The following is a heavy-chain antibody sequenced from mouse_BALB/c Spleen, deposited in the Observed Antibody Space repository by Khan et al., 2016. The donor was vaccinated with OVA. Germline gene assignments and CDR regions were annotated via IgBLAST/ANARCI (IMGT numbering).Heavy chain of an antibody. CDR3: ANHLTGSLAY. CDR2: MSSGGDYT. D-gene: IGHD4-1*01. CDR1: GFTFSSYS. V-gene: IGHV5-6*01. J-gene: IGHJ3*01. Sequence: EVELVESGGDLVKPGGSLKLSCAASGFTFSSYSMSWVRQIPDKRLEWVATMSSGGDYTYYPDSVKGRFTISRDNAKNTLYLQMSSLKSEDTAMYYCANHLTGSLAYWGQGTLVTVSA.